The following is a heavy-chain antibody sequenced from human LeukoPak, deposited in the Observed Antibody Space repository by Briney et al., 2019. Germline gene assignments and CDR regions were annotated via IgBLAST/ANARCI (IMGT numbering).Heavy chain of an antibody. CDR2: SNAGNGNT. D-gene: IGHD2-2*01. V-gene: IGHV1-3*02. CDR1: GYTFTSYA. CDR3: ARAYCSSTSCYPDY. J-gene: IGHJ4*02. Sequence: ASVKVSCKASGYTFTSYAMHWVRQAPGQRLEWMGWSNAGNGNTKYSQEFQGRVTITRDTSASTAYMELSSLRSEDMAVYYCARAYCSSTSCYPDYWGQGTLVTVSS.